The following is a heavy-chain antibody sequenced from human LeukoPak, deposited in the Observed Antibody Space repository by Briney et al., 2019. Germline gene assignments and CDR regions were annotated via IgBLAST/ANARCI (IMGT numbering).Heavy chain of an antibody. CDR1: GFTFSSYG. Sequence: GGSLRLSCAASGFTFSSYGMHWVRQAPGKGLEWVAVISYDGSNKYYADSVKGRFTISRDNSKNTLYLQMNSLRAEDTAVYYCARGSVVPAAIRGQYYYYYMDVWGKGTTVTVSS. D-gene: IGHD2-2*02. CDR2: ISYDGSNK. J-gene: IGHJ6*03. CDR3: ARGSVVPAAIRGQYYYYYMDV. V-gene: IGHV3-30*03.